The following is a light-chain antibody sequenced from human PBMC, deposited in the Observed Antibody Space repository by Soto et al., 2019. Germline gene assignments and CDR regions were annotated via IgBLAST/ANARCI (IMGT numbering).Light chain of an antibody. CDR3: QQCFWHWT. V-gene: IGKV1-5*01. CDR2: DAS. J-gene: IGKJ1*01. Sequence: DIQMTQSPSTLSASVGDRVTITCRASQSITNWLAWYQQKPGKAPKLLVYDASSLESGVPSRFSGSGSGTEFTLTISSLQPDDFATYYCQQCFWHWTFGQGTKVEIK. CDR1: QSITNW.